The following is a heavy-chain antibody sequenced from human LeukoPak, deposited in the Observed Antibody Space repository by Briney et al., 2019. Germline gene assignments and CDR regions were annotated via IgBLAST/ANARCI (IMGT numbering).Heavy chain of an antibody. CDR2: IIPIFGTA. CDR3: ARAFMIGSDWFDP. D-gene: IGHD3-22*01. CDR1: GGTFSSYA. Sequence: ASVKVSCKASGGTFSSYAISWVRQAPGQGLEWMGGIIPIFGTANYAQKFQGRVTITADKSTSTAYMDLSSLRSEDTAVYYCARAFMIGSDWFDPWGQGTLVTVSS. J-gene: IGHJ5*02. V-gene: IGHV1-69*06.